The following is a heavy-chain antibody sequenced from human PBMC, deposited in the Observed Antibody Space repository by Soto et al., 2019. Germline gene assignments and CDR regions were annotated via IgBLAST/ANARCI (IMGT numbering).Heavy chain of an antibody. CDR1: GYTFTTFW. CDR3: ARIYCTTTTCDSWFDP. J-gene: IGHJ5*02. V-gene: IGHV5-10-1*01. CDR2: IDPGDTYA. D-gene: IGHD2-2*01. Sequence: PGESLKISCTGFGYTFTTFWISWVRQMPGKGLEWMGRIDPGDTYATYSPAFPGHVTISADKATSTAYLQWSSLKASDTAMYFCARIYCTTTTCDSWFDPWGQGTLVTVS.